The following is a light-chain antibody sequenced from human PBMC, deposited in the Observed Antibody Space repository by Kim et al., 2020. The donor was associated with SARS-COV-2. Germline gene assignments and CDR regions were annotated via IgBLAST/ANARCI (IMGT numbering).Light chain of an antibody. CDR3: QAWDSSTVV. CDR2: QDS. Sequence: SESPGQPASSTCSGNKLGKTYACWYQQKSGQSPVLVIYQDSKRPSGIPERFSGSNSENTATLTISGTQAMDEADYYCQAWDSSTVVFGGGTQLTVL. J-gene: IGLJ2*01. V-gene: IGLV3-1*01. CDR1: KLGKTY.